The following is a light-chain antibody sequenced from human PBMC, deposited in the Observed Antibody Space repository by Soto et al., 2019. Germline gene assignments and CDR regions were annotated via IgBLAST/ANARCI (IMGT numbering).Light chain of an antibody. CDR1: QSVSSSY. CDR3: QQYGSSLFT. CDR2: GAS. J-gene: IGKJ3*01. V-gene: IGKV3-20*01. Sequence: EIVLTQSPGTLSLSPGERATLSCRASQSVSSSYLAWYQQKPGQAPRLLIYGASSRATGIPDRFSGSGSGTDFPLPISRLDPEHFAVYYCQQYGSSLFTFGPGPKVD.